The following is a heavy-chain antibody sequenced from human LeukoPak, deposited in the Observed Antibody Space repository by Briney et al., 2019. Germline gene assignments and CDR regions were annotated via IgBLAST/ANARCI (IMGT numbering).Heavy chain of an antibody. Sequence: PGGSLRLSCAASGFTFSSFAMSWVRQAPGKGLEWVSAITTNGGSTYYADSVKGRFTISRDNFKNTLYLQMNGLRAEDTAVYYCARDPTVVTPQYYFDYWGQGTLVTVSS. CDR3: ARDPTVVTPQYYFDY. D-gene: IGHD4-23*01. V-gene: IGHV3-23*01. J-gene: IGHJ4*02. CDR1: GFTFSSFA. CDR2: ITTNGGST.